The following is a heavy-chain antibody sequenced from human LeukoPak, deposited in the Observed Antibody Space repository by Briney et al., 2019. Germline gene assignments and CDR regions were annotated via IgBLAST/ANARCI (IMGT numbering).Heavy chain of an antibody. Sequence: GGSLRLSREDSGSTFDDYGMSWVRQAPGKGLEWLCGINWDGTNTHYADSVKGRFTISRANAKNSLFLQMSSLRVEDTALYYCVRDVSSNWYSFNFWGQGTLVTVTS. CDR2: INWDGTNT. J-gene: IGHJ4*02. CDR3: VRDVSSNWYSFNF. D-gene: IGHD6-13*01. CDR1: GSTFDDYG. V-gene: IGHV3-20*04.